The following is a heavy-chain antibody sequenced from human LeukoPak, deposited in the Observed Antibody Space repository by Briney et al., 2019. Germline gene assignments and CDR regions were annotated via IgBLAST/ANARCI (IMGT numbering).Heavy chain of an antibody. CDR1: GFTFSSYA. V-gene: IGHV3-21*01. J-gene: IGHJ4*02. CDR3: ARDRGDGDYSSSWYPPPVDY. Sequence: KSGGSLRLSCAASGFTFSSYAMSWVRQAPGKGLEWVSSISSSSSYIYYADSVKGRFTISRDNAKNSLYLQMNSLRAEDTAVYYCARDRGDGDYSSSWYPPPVDYWGQGTLVTVSS. D-gene: IGHD6-13*01. CDR2: ISSSSSYI.